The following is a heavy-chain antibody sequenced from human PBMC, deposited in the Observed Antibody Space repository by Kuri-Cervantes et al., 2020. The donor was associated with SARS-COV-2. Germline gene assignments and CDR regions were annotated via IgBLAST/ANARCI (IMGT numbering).Heavy chain of an antibody. J-gene: IGHJ4*02. D-gene: IGHD6-13*01. Sequence: ASVKVSCKASGGTLSGFGLSWVRQAPGQGLEWMGIINPSGGSTSYARKFQGRVTMTRDTSTSTVYMELSSLRSEDTAVYYCARGGSSWYVALPIDYWGQGTLVTVSS. V-gene: IGHV1-46*01. CDR1: GGTLSGFG. CDR2: INPSGGST. CDR3: ARGGSSWYVALPIDY.